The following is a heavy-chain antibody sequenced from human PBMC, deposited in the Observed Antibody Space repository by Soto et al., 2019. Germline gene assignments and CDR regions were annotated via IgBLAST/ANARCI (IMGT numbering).Heavy chain of an antibody. D-gene: IGHD1-20*01. CDR1: GYNFASSW. Sequence: GESLKISCQGSGYNFASSWISWVRQMPVKGLEWMGRIEPSDSSANYSPSFQGHVTISADKSISTVYLQWSSLKASDTAMYYCARHKEDYNWNFVYWGQGTQVTSPQ. CDR3: ARHKEDYNWNFVY. J-gene: IGHJ4*02. V-gene: IGHV5-10-1*01. CDR2: IEPSDSSA.